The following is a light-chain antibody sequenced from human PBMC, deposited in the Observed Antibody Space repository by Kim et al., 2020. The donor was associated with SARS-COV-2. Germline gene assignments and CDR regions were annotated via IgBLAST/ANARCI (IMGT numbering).Light chain of an antibody. J-gene: IGKJ2*03. CDR1: QTVLYTSNNKNY. V-gene: IGKV4-1*01. CDR2: WAS. CDR3: QQYYRAPPS. Sequence: RATLNCKSRQTVLYTSNNKNYLAWYQQKPGQAPKLLIYWASIRESGVSDRFSGSGSETVFTLTISSLQAEDVAVYYCQQYYRAPPSFGQGTKLEI.